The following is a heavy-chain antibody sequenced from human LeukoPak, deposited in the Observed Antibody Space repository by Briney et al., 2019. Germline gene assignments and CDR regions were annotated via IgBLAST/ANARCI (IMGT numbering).Heavy chain of an antibody. J-gene: IGHJ6*03. CDR2: INPNSGGT. CDR1: GYTFTAYY. Sequence: ASVKVSCKASGYTFTAYYIHWVRQAPGQGLEWMGWINPNSGGTNYAQKFQGRVTMTTDTSTSTAYMELRSLRSDDTAVYYCARDRNYDFWSGYFNYYYYYMDVWGKGTTVTVSS. D-gene: IGHD3-3*01. CDR3: ARDRNYDFWSGYFNYYYYYMDV. V-gene: IGHV1-2*02.